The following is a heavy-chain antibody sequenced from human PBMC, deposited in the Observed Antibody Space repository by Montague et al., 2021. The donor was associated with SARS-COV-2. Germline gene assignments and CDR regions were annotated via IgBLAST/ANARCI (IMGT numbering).Heavy chain of an antibody. V-gene: IGHV4-61*08. CDR2: LYYTGST. J-gene: IGHJ4*02. Sequence: SETLSLTCTVSGGSFSSGGSYWSWLRQPPGKGLQWIGYLYYTGSTNYNPSLRSRVTISVDSSKNQFSLRLNSVTAADTAVYYCVGIYGSTSWYCDYWGQGTLVTVSS. D-gene: IGHD6-13*01. CDR3: VGIYGSTSWYCDY. CDR1: GGSFSSGGSY.